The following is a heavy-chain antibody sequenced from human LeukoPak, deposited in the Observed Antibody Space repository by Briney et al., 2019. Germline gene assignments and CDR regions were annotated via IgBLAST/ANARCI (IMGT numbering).Heavy chain of an antibody. D-gene: IGHD1-26*01. Sequence: PGGSLRLSCAASGFTFSNYAMHWVRQAPGKGLEWVAAISYDGNNKYVDSVKGRFTISRDNSKNTLYLQMNSLRAEDTAVYYCARGTYSGNYYSWFDPWGQGTLVTVSS. J-gene: IGHJ5*02. CDR1: GFTFSNYA. CDR2: ISYDGNNK. CDR3: ARGTYSGNYYSWFDP. V-gene: IGHV3-30-3*01.